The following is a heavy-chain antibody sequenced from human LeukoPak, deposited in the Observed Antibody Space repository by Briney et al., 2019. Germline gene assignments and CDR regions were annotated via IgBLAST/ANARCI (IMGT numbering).Heavy chain of an antibody. CDR2: VNADGGNT. D-gene: IGHD1-14*01. V-gene: IGHV3-23*01. CDR1: GFTFDNYR. Sequence: PGGSLRLSCAASGFTFDNYRMSWVRQAPGKGLEWVSTVNADGGNTYYADSVKGRFTISRDNSKNTLYLQMNSLRAEDTAVYYCAKDSPPPECWGQGTLVTVSS. J-gene: IGHJ4*02. CDR3: AKDSPPPEC.